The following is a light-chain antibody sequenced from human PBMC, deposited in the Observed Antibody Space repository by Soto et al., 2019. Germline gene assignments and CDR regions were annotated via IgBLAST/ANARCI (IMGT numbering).Light chain of an antibody. J-gene: IGKJ4*01. V-gene: IGKV1-33*01. CDR2: VAS. CDR3: QLYDNLLLT. Sequence: DIQMTQSPSSLSASVGYRVTITCQASQEISNHLNWYQQKPGKAPKLLIYVASNLDTGVPSRFSGSGSGTEFTFTISSLQPEDVATYYCQLYDNLLLTFAGGTKVDIK. CDR1: QEISNH.